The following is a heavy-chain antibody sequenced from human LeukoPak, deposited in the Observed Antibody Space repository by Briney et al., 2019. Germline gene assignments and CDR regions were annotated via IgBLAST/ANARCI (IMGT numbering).Heavy chain of an antibody. CDR2: IYPDDSDT. V-gene: IGHV5-51*01. CDR3: ARSNITSYYDSRGYDAFDV. D-gene: IGHD3-22*01. J-gene: IGHJ3*01. Sequence: GESLKISCKGSGYMFNAYWIAWVRQMPGKGLEWMGIIYPDDSDTRYSPSFQGQVTISADKSVRTAYLQWSSLKASDTAMYYCARSNITSYYDSRGYDAFDVWGQGTMVTVSS. CDR1: GYMFNAYW.